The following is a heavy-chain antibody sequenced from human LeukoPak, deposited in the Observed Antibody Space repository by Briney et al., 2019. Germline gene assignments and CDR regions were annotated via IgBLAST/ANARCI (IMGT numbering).Heavy chain of an antibody. V-gene: IGHV1-2*02. J-gene: IGHJ4*02. Sequence: ASVKVSCKASGYTCTGYYMHWVRQAPGQGLEWMGWINPNSGGTNYAQKFQGRVTMTGDTSISTAYMELSRLRSDDTAVYYCATEQVGYCSSTSCYLGYWGQGTLVTVSS. CDR2: INPNSGGT. CDR3: ATEQVGYCSSTSCYLGY. D-gene: IGHD2-2*01. CDR1: GYTCTGYY.